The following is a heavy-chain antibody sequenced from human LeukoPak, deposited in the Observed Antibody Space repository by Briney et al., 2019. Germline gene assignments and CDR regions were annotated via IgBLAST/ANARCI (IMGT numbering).Heavy chain of an antibody. CDR1: GGSISGYY. J-gene: IGHJ4*02. Sequence: SSETLSLTCTVSGGSISGYYWSWIRQPPGKTLEWIGYISYSGSIDYNNYNPSLKSRVTISRDTSKNQFSLTMTSVTAADTAVYYCARDKSLRDNWFGNDYWGQGTLVTVSS. CDR2: ISYSGSIDYN. CDR3: ARDKSLRDNWFGNDY. D-gene: IGHD1-1*01. V-gene: IGHV4-59*01.